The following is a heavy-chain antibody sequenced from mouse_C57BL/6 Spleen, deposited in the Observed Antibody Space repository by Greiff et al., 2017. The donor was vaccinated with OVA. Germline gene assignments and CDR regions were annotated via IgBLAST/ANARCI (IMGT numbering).Heavy chain of an antibody. CDR2: IRYNGSN. D-gene: IGHD2-1*01. CDR3: ARGLLWSDD. J-gene: IGHJ4*01. Sequence: DVQLQESGPGLVKPSPSLTLSCSATGYSFTSGYYWNLIRQFPANQLELMGYIRYNGSNNYNPTFKNRIPFTPDTSKNQWCLKLNSVTTEDTATYYCARGLLWSDDWGQGTSVTVSS. CDR1: GYSFTSGYY. V-gene: IGHV3-6*01.